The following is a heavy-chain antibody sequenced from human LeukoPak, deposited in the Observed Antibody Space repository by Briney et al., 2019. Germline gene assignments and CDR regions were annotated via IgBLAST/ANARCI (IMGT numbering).Heavy chain of an antibody. D-gene: IGHD6-13*01. CDR1: GGSISSSNW. V-gene: IGHV4-4*02. CDR3: ARRVAAAGPYYYGMDV. CDR2: IYHSGST. J-gene: IGHJ6*02. Sequence: PSGTLSLTCAVSGGSISSSNWWSWVRQPPGKGLEWIGEIYHSGSTNYNPSLKSRVTISVDKSKNQFSLKLSSVTAADTAVYYCARRVAAAGPYYYGMDVWGQGTTVTVSS.